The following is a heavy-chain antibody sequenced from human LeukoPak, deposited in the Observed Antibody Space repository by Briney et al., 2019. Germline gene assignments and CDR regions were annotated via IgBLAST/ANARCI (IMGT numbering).Heavy chain of an antibody. D-gene: IGHD1-26*01. Sequence: GGSLRLSCAASGFILSDHYIDWVRQAPGKGLEWVGRTRNKANSYTTEYAASVKGRFTISRDDPKNLLYVQMNSLKSEDTAVYYCGRSGRYRPSDLWGQGTLVTVSS. J-gene: IGHJ5*02. CDR3: GRSGRYRPSDL. V-gene: IGHV3-72*01. CDR1: GFILSDHY. CDR2: TRNKANSYTT.